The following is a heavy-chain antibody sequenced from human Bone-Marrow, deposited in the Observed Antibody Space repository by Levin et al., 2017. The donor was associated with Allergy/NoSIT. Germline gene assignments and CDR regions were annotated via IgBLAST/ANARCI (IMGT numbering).Heavy chain of an antibody. CDR2: IYPGDSDT. CDR1: GYSFTSYW. CDR3: ARSDGGGYDPDAFDI. J-gene: IGHJ3*02. V-gene: IGHV5-51*01. Sequence: ASVKVSCKGSGYSFTSYWIGWVRQMPGKGLEWMGIIYPGDSDTRYSPSFQGQVTISADKSISTAYLQWSSLKASDTAMYYCARSDGGGYDPDAFDIWGQGTMVTVSS. D-gene: IGHD5-12*01.